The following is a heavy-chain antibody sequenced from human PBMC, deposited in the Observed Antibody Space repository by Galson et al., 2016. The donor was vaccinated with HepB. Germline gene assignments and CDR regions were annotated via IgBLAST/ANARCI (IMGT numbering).Heavy chain of an antibody. CDR2: YYYSGST. V-gene: IGHV4-39*01. D-gene: IGHD1-26*01. CDR3: ASGRPKYTGRDNWFDP. Sequence: SETLSLTCTVSGGSISGTDYYWGWIRQPPGKGLEWIGSYYYSGSTYYKPSLKSRVTISLDMSKNQFSLKVNSVTASDTAVYYCASGRPKYTGRDNWFDPWGQGTLVTVSS. J-gene: IGHJ5*02. CDR1: GGSISGTDYY.